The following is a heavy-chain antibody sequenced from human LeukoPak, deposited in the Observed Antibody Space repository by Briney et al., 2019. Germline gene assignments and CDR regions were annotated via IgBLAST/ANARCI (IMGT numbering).Heavy chain of an antibody. Sequence: GGSLRLSCAVSGFTVSSNYMSWVRQAPGKGLEWVSVIYSGGSTYYADSVKGRFTISRDNSKNTLYLQMNSLRAEDTAVYYCARVRMYYYDSSGYFLDYWGQGTLVTVSS. CDR2: IYSGGST. CDR3: ARVRMYYYDSSGYFLDY. J-gene: IGHJ4*02. CDR1: GFTVSSNY. V-gene: IGHV3-53*01. D-gene: IGHD3-22*01.